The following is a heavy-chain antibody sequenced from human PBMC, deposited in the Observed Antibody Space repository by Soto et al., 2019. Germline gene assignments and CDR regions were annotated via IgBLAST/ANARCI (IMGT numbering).Heavy chain of an antibody. CDR2: INHSGST. V-gene: IGHV4-34*01. CDR3: ARGRRYYDFWSGYSPYFDY. CDR1: GGSFSGYY. J-gene: IGHJ4*02. D-gene: IGHD3-3*01. Sequence: TLSLTCAVYGGSFSGYYWIWIRQPPGKWLEWIGEINHSGSTNYNPSLKSRVTISVDTSKNQFSLKLSSVTAADTAVYYCARGRRYYDFWSGYSPYFDYWGQGTLVTVSS.